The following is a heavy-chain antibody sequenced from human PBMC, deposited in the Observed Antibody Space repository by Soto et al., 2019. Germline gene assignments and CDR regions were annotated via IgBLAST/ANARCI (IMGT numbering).Heavy chain of an antibody. J-gene: IGHJ4*02. CDR3: AKGILLRMATITPIDD. CDR2: ISYDGSNK. CDR1: GFTFSSYG. Sequence: PGGSLRLSCAASGFTFSSYGMHWVRQAPGKGLEWVAVISYDGSNKYYADSVKGRFTISRDNSKNTLYLQMNSLRAEDTAVYYCAKGILLRMATITPIDDWGQGTLVTVSS. V-gene: IGHV3-30*18. D-gene: IGHD5-12*01.